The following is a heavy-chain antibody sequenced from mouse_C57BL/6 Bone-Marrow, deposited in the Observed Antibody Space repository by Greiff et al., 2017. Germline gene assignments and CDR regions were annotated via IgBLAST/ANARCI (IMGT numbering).Heavy chain of an antibody. J-gene: IGHJ2*01. CDR3: AGCNPPFDY. CDR1: GFTFSDYG. D-gene: IGHD2-1*01. Sequence: VQLKESGGGLVKPGGSLKLSCAASGFTFSDYGMHWVRQAPEKGLEWVAYISSGSSTIYYADTVKGRFTISRDNAKNTLFLQMTSLRSEDTAMYYCAGCNPPFDYWGQGTTLTVSS. V-gene: IGHV5-17*01. CDR2: ISSGSSTI.